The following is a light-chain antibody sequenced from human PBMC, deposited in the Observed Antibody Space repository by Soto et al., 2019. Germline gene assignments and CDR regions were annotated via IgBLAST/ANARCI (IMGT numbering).Light chain of an antibody. J-gene: IGLJ2*01. Sequence: QSVLTQPPSVSGAPGPRVTLSCTWRSSNIGAGYDVHWYQQLPGTDPKLLIYGNSNRPSGVPDRFSGSKSGTSAYLAITGLQAEDEADYCFQSYDSSLSVVFGGGTKRTVL. CDR2: GNS. V-gene: IGLV1-40*01. CDR1: SSNIGAGYD. CDR3: QSYDSSLSVV.